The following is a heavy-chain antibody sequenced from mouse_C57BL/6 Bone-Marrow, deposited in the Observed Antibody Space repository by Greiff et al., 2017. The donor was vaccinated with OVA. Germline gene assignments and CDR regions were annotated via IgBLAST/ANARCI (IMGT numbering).Heavy chain of an antibody. Sequence: EVQVVESGPGLAKPSQTLSLTCSVTGYSITSDYWNWIRKFPGDKLEYMGYISYSGSTYYNPPLNNRISISRDTSKNQYYLLLNSVTTEDTATYYCARYSPDDWYFDVWGTGTTVTVSS. CDR2: ISYSGST. J-gene: IGHJ1*03. CDR3: ARYSPDDWYFDV. V-gene: IGHV3-8*01. CDR1: GYSITSDY.